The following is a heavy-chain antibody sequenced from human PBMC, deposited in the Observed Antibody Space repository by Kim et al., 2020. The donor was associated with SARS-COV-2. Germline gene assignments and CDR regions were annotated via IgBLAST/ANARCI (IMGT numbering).Heavy chain of an antibody. CDR3: ARFTFS. V-gene: IGHV4-61*01. Sequence: SETLSLTCTVSGGSVSSGSYYWSWIRQPPGKGLEWIGYIYYSGSTNYNPSLKSRVTISVDTSKNQFSLKLSSVTAADTAVYYCARFTFSWGQGTLVTVSS. CDR2: IYYSGST. J-gene: IGHJ5*02. CDR1: GGSVSSGSYY.